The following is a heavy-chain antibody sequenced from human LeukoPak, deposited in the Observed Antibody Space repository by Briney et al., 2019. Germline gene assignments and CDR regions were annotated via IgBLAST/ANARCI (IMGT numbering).Heavy chain of an antibody. CDR1: GFTFSSHG. V-gene: IGHV3-30*03. CDR3: ARVAVGKGYPFDY. Sequence: GGSLRLSCAASGFTFSSHGMHWVRQAPDKGLEWVALISFDGSDKHYADSVKGRFTISRDNAKNSLYLQMNSLRAEDTAVYYCARVAVGKGYPFDYWGQGTLVTVSS. D-gene: IGHD2-15*01. J-gene: IGHJ4*02. CDR2: ISFDGSDK.